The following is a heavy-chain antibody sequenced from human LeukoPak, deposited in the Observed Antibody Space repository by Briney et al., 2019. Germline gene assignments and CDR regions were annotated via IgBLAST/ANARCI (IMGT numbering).Heavy chain of an antibody. D-gene: IGHD3-16*01. CDR3: ARDLRGSPDR. Sequence: GGSLRLSCAASGFTFTTFWMNWVRHVPGKGLVWVSLINPDGRTTTYADSVKGRFTISRDNAKNTVYLQMNSLGGEDTAVYYCARDLRGSPDRWGQGTLVTVSS. CDR1: GFTFTTFW. V-gene: IGHV3-74*01. CDR2: INPDGRTT. J-gene: IGHJ5*02.